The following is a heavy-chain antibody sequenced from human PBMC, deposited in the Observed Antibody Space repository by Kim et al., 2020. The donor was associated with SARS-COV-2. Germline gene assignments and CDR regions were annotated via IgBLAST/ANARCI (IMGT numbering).Heavy chain of an antibody. V-gene: IGHV1-46*01. CDR3: ARDKETAGTFDY. J-gene: IGHJ4*02. Sequence: SYAQKFQGRVTMTRDTSTSTVYMELSSLRSEDTAVYYCARDKETAGTFDYWGQGTLVTVSS. D-gene: IGHD6-13*01.